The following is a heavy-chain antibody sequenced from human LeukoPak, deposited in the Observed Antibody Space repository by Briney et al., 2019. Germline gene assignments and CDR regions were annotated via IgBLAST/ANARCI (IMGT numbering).Heavy chain of an antibody. CDR2: ISYDGSNK. Sequence: GGSLRLSCAASGFTFSSYAMHWVRQAPGKGLEWVALISYDGSNKYYADSVKGRFTISRDNSKNTLYLQMNSLRAEDTAVYYCAKGGYYYDSSGSLRAWGQGTLVTVSS. J-gene: IGHJ5*02. CDR3: AKGGYYYDSSGSLRA. V-gene: IGHV3-30-3*01. CDR1: GFTFSSYA. D-gene: IGHD3-22*01.